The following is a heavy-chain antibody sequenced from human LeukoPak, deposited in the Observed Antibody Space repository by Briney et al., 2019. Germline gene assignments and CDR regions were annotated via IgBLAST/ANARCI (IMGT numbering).Heavy chain of an antibody. D-gene: IGHD2-15*01. CDR2: INPSGGST. J-gene: IGHJ5*02. V-gene: IGHV1-46*01. CDR3: ARDLGYCSGGSCTLPNWFDP. CDR1: GYTFTSYY. Sequence: GASVKVSCKASGYTFTSYYMHWVRQAPGQGLEWMGIINPSGGSTSYAQKFQGRVTMTRDTSTSTVYMELGSLRSEDTAVYYCARDLGYCSGGSCTLPNWFDPWGQGTLVTVSS.